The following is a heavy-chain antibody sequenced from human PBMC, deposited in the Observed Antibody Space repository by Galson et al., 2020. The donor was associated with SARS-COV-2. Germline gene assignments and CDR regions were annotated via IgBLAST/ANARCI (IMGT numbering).Heavy chain of an antibody. J-gene: IGHJ1*01. D-gene: IGHD4-17*01. CDR2: TSYSANS. CDR1: GDPISITSYY. Sequence: ASETLSLTCTVSGDPISITSYYWGWIRQPPGKGLEWIGSTSYSANSYYNPSLKSRVTMSIDTSKNQFSLKLTSLTAADTAVYYCARDGAYGAEYFQHWGQGTLVTVSS. CDR3: ARDGAYGAEYFQH. V-gene: IGHV4-39*07.